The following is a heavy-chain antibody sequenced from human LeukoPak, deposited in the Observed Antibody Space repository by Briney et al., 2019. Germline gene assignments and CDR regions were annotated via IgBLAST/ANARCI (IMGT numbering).Heavy chain of an antibody. D-gene: IGHD2-15*01. CDR2: FDPEDGET. J-gene: IGHJ4*02. Sequence: ASVKVSCKVSVYTLTELSTHWVRQAPGKGVEWMGGFDPEDGETIYAQKFQGRVTMTEDTSTDTACMELSSLRSEDTAGYYCATDPGYCSGGSCYFPEPLDYWGQGTLVTVSS. V-gene: IGHV1-24*01. CDR1: VYTLTELS. CDR3: ATDPGYCSGGSCYFPEPLDY.